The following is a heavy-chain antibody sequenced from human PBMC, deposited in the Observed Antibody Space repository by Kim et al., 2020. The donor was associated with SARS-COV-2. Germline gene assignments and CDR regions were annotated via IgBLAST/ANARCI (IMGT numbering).Heavy chain of an antibody. D-gene: IGHD3-10*01. Sequence: AESVKGRFTMSRNNSKNTLYLQMNSLRTEDTAVYYCARDRASGIRNNWFDPWGQGTLVTVSS. V-gene: IGHV3-30*07. CDR3: ARDRASGIRNNWFDP. J-gene: IGHJ5*02.